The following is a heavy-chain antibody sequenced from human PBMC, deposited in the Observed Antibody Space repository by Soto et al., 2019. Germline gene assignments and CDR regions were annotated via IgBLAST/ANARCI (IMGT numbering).Heavy chain of an antibody. CDR3: TSAGAFSGLCTGGTCYPSLDM. Sequence: EVQLVESGGGLFQPGRSLRLSCTTSGFIFRDYAMTWFRQAPGKGLEWVGFMRNPAYGGTAEHAASVRGRFTISRDDSNSIAYLQMNNLSTEDTGVYYCTSAGAFSGLCTGGTCYPSLDMWGQGTLVTVSS. J-gene: IGHJ4*02. V-gene: IGHV3-49*03. CDR1: GFIFRDYA. CDR2: MRNPAYGGTA. D-gene: IGHD2-15*01.